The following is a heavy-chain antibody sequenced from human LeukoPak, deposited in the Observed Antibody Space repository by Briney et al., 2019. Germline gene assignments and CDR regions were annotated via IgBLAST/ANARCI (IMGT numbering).Heavy chain of an antibody. CDR3: ARDHSDQTNLVWFDP. V-gene: IGHV1-2*02. J-gene: IGHJ5*02. D-gene: IGHD1-1*01. CDR1: GYTYIGYY. Sequence: ASVKVSCKASGYTYIGYYIYWMRQAPGQGLEWMGRSNPHSGGAEYAQKFQGRVTMNSDTSITTAYMELTSLTSDDTAIYYCARDHSDQTNLVWFDPWGQGTLVTVSS. CDR2: SNPHSGGA.